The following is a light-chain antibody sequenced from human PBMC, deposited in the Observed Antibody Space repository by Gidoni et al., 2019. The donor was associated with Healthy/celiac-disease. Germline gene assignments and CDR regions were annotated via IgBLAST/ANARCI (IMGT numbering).Light chain of an antibody. CDR1: SSDVGCYNY. V-gene: IGLV2-14*01. CDR2: DVS. J-gene: IGLJ3*02. CDR3: SSYTSSSTPGWV. Sequence: QSALTQPASVSGSPGQSITISCTGTSSDVGCYNYVSWYQQHPGKAPKLMIYDVSNRPSGVSNRFSGSKSGNTASLTISGLQAEDEADYYCSSYTSSSTPGWVFGGGTKLTVL.